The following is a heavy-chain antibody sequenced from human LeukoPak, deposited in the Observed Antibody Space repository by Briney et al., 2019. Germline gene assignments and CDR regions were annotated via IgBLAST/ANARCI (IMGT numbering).Heavy chain of an antibody. Sequence: TSETLSLTCTVCGGSISSGDYYWSWIRQPPGRGLEWIGYIYYSGSTYYNPSLKSRVTISVDTSKNQFSLKLSSVTAADTAVYYCARVDYGDYGNIFDYWGQGTLVTVSS. CDR3: ARVDYGDYGNIFDY. V-gene: IGHV4-30-4*08. D-gene: IGHD4-17*01. J-gene: IGHJ4*02. CDR1: GGSISSGDYY. CDR2: IYYSGST.